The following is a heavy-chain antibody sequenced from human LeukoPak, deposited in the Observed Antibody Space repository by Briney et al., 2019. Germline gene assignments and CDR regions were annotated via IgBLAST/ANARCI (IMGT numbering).Heavy chain of an antibody. Sequence: SETLSLTCTVSGGSISSGGYYWSWIRQHPGKGLEWIGYIYYSGSTYYNPSLKSRVTISVDTSKNQFSLKLSSVTAADTAVYYCARDQTVKFSRPDYGSGSYGRYYYYYGMDVWGQGTTVTVSS. CDR1: GGSISSGGYY. D-gene: IGHD3-10*01. V-gene: IGHV4-31*03. J-gene: IGHJ6*02. CDR3: ARDQTVKFSRPDYGSGSYGRYYYYYGMDV. CDR2: IYYSGST.